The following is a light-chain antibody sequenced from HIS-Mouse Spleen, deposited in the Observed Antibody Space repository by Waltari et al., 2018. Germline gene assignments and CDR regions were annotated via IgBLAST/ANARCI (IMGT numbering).Light chain of an antibody. CDR2: EVS. CDR3: SSYTSSSTWV. Sequence: QSALTQPASVSGSPGQSITISCTGTSSDVGGYNYVPCYQQHPGKAPNLMIYEVSNRPSGVSNRFSGSKSGNTASLTISGLQAEDEADYYCSSYTSSSTWVFGGGTKLTVL. J-gene: IGLJ3*02. V-gene: IGLV2-14*01. CDR1: SSDVGGYNY.